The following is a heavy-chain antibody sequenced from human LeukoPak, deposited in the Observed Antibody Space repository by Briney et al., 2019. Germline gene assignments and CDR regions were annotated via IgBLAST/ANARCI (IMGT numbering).Heavy chain of an antibody. Sequence: KPSETLSLTCSVSGASITGYYWSWIRQPAGKGLEWIGRIYTSGSTDYNPSLRSRVTMSVDTSKNQFSLKLSSVTAADTAIYYCARGGYYGSGNDFRFDPWGQGTLVTVSS. CDR2: IYTSGST. D-gene: IGHD3-10*01. J-gene: IGHJ5*02. CDR1: GASITGYY. CDR3: ARGGYYGSGNDFRFDP. V-gene: IGHV4-4*07.